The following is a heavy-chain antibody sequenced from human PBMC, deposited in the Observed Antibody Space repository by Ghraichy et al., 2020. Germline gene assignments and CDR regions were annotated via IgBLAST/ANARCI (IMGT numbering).Heavy chain of an antibody. CDR1: GGSISSYY. CDR2: IYYSGST. Sequence: SETLSLTCTVSGGSISSYYWSWIRQPPGKGLEWIGYIYYSGSTNYNPSLKSRVTISVDTSKNQFSLKLSSVTAADTAVYYCARGRARRDGYNSPFPFDYWGQGTLVTVSS. J-gene: IGHJ4*02. CDR3: ARGRARRDGYNSPFPFDY. D-gene: IGHD5-24*01. V-gene: IGHV4-59*01.